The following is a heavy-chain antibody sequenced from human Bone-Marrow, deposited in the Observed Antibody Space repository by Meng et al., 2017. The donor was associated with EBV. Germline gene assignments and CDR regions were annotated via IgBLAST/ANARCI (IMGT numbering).Heavy chain of an antibody. D-gene: IGHD3-10*01. V-gene: IGHV4-39*07. Sequence: LPLQESGPGLVKPSETLSLTCTVSGGSISSSSYYWGWIRQPPGKGLEWIGSIYYSGSTYYNPSLKSRVTISVDTSKNQFSLKLSSVTAADTAVYYCASRYGSGSYYFDYWGQGTLVTVSS. CDR1: GGSISSSSYY. CDR3: ASRYGSGSYYFDY. CDR2: IYYSGST. J-gene: IGHJ4*02.